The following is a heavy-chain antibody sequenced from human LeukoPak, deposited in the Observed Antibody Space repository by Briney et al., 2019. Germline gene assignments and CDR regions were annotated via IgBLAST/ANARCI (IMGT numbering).Heavy chain of an antibody. D-gene: IGHD2-15*01. Sequence: GGSLRLSCAASGFTFSTYAMSWVRQAPGKGLEWVSAISDSGGSTYYADSVKGRFTISRDNSKNTLYLQMNSLRADDTAVYYCARDRELGYCSGGSCYPPSPWGQGTLVTVSS. J-gene: IGHJ5*02. V-gene: IGHV3-23*01. CDR1: GFTFSTYA. CDR3: ARDRELGYCSGGSCYPPSP. CDR2: ISDSGGST.